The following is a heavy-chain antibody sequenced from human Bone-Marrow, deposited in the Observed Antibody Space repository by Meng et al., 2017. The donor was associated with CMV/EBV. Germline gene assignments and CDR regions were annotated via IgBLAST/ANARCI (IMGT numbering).Heavy chain of an antibody. CDR1: GYTFTSYD. CDR2: MNPNSGNT. Sequence: ASVKVSCKASGYTFTSYDINWVRQATGQGLEWMGWMNPNSGNTGYAQKFQGRVTITRSTSISTAYMELSSLRSEDTAVYYCARGIRLFAQANWFDPWGQGTLVTVSS. CDR3: ARGIRLFAQANWFDP. D-gene: IGHD2-21*01. V-gene: IGHV1-8*03. J-gene: IGHJ5*02.